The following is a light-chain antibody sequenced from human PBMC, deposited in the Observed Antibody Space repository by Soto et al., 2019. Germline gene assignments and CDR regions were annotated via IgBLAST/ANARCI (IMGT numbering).Light chain of an antibody. V-gene: IGKV3-15*01. CDR2: YAS. CDR3: QQYNNWPPIT. J-gene: IGKJ5*01. CDR1: QSVRNN. Sequence: EIMMTQSPATLSVSPGERATLSCRASQSVRNNFAWYQQKPGQAPRLLLYYASTRATGIPARFSGSGSGTEFTLTISSLQAEDVALYYCQQYNNWPPITFGQGTRLEIK.